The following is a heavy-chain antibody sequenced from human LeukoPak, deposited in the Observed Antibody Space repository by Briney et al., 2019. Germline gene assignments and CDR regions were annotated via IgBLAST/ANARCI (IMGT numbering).Heavy chain of an antibody. J-gene: IGHJ4*02. Sequence: SETLSLTCAVYGGSFSGYYWSWIRQPPGKGLEWIGEINHSGSTNYNPSLKSRVTISVDTSKNQFSLKLSSVTAADTAVYYCARGPDYSSGYYAYWGRGTLVTVSS. V-gene: IGHV4-34*01. CDR2: INHSGST. D-gene: IGHD3-22*01. CDR1: GGSFSGYY. CDR3: ARGPDYSSGYYAY.